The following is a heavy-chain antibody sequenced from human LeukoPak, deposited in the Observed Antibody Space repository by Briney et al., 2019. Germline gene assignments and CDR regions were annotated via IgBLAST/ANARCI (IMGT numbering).Heavy chain of an antibody. V-gene: IGHV3-33*01. CDR1: GFPFRNYG. CDR3: ARDLGSTNYYFDY. J-gene: IGHJ4*02. D-gene: IGHD3-16*01. Sequence: PGRSLRLSCAPSGFPFRNYGFHWARQAPGKGLERVAVIRYDGSNKYCADSVKGRFTISRDDSQNTLYLQTNGLRAEDTAVYYCARDLGSTNYYFDYWGQGTLVTVSS. CDR2: IRYDGSNK.